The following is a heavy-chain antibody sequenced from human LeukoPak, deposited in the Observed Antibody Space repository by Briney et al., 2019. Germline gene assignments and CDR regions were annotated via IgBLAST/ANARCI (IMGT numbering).Heavy chain of an antibody. V-gene: IGHV3-43*01. CDR3: AKEGLRYCSSTSCFIDY. Sequence: EPGGSLRLSCAASGFTFDDYTMHWVRQAPGKGLEWVSFISWDGGTTYYADSVKDRCTIFRDNSKNSLYLQMSSLGSEDTALYYCAKEGLRYCSSTSCFIDYWGQGTLVTVSS. CDR2: ISWDGGTT. D-gene: IGHD2-2*01. J-gene: IGHJ4*02. CDR1: GFTFDDYT.